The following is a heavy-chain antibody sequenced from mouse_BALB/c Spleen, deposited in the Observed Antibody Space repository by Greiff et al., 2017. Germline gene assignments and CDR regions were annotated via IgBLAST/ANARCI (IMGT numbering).Heavy chain of an antibody. D-gene: IGHD1-1*01. CDR3: ARRDYGSKDAMDY. V-gene: IGHV5-6*01. CDR2: ISSGGSYT. CDR1: GFTFSSYG. Sequence: EVMLVESGGDLVKPGGSLKLSCAASGFTFSSYGMSWVRQTPDKRLEWVATISSGGSYTYYPDSVKGRFTISRDNAKNTLYLQMSSLKSEDTAMYYCARRDYGSKDAMDYWGQGTSVTVSS. J-gene: IGHJ4*01.